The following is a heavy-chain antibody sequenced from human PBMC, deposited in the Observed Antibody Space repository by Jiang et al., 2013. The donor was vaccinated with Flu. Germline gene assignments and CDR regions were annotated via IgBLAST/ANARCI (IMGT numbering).Heavy chain of an antibody. J-gene: IGHJ4*02. Sequence: LEWVANIKQDGSEIYYVDSVKGRFTISRDNAKNSLYLQMNSLRAEDTAVYYCARRYFDYWGQGTLVTVSS. CDR3: ARRYFDY. V-gene: IGHV3-7*01. CDR2: IKQDGSEI.